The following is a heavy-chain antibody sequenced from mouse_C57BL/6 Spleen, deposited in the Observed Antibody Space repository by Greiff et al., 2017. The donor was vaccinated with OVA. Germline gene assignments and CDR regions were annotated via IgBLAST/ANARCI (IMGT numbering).Heavy chain of an antibody. Sequence: QVQLQQSVAELVRPGASVKLSCTASGFNIKNTYMHWVKQRPGQGLEWIGEIDPSDSYTNYNQKFKGKSTLTVDKSSSTAYMQLSSLTSEDSAVYYCASYYYGSSPFAYWGQGTLVTVSA. D-gene: IGHD1-1*01. J-gene: IGHJ3*01. CDR1: GFNIKNTY. V-gene: IGHV1-69*01. CDR3: ASYYYGSSPFAY. CDR2: IDPSDSYT.